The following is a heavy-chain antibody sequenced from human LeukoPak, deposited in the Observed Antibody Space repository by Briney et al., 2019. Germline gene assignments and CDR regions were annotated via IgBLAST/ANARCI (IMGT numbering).Heavy chain of an antibody. J-gene: IGHJ6*02. CDR1: VYTFTGYY. CDR3: ARDKVALITYYYYGMDV. CDR2: INPNSGGT. Sequence: ASVKVSFKASVYTFTGYYMHWVRQAPGQGLEWMGLINPNSGGTNYAQTFQGRVTMTRATSISTAYMELSRLRSDDTAVYYCARDKVALITYYYYGMDVWGQGTTVTVSS. D-gene: IGHD2-15*01. V-gene: IGHV1-2*02.